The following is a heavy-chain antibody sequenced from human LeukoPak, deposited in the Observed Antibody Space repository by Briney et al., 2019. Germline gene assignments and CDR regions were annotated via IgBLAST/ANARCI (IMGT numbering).Heavy chain of an antibody. J-gene: IGHJ4*02. CDR3: SKDDPPPVAGHRDIDY. D-gene: IGHD6-19*01. CDR1: GFTFNSYA. V-gene: IGHV3-23*01. CDR2: ISGSGGST. Sequence: GGSLRLSCAASGFTFNSYAMSSVRQAPGKGLEWVSAISGSGGSTYYADSVKGRFTISGDNSKNTLYLQMNSLRAEDTAVYYCSKDDPPPVAGHRDIDYWGQGTLVTVSS.